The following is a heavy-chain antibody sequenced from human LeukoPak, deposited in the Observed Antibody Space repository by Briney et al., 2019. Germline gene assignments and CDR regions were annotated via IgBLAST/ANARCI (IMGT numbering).Heavy chain of an antibody. CDR3: ARGTNYGDYTPVDY. D-gene: IGHD4-17*01. CDR2: ISSSSSYI. Sequence: GGSLRLSCAVSRLTFSSYSMNWVSQAPGKGLEWVSSISSSSSYIYYADSVKDRFTISRDNAKNSLYRQMNSLRAEDTAVYYCARGTNYGDYTPVDYWGQGTLVTVSS. CDR1: RLTFSSYS. J-gene: IGHJ4*02. V-gene: IGHV3-21*01.